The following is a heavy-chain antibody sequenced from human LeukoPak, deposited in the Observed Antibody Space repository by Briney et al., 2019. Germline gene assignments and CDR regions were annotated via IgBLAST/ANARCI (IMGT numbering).Heavy chain of an antibody. D-gene: IGHD2-2*01. V-gene: IGHV3-23*01. CDR1: GFTFSSYV. Sequence: GGSLRLSCAASGFTFSSYVMSWVRQAPGKGLEWVSAISGSGGSTYYADSVKGRFTISRDNSKNTLYLQMNSLRAEDTAVYYCAKDSFPFIPAAENWFDPWGQGTLVTVSS. CDR3: AKDSFPFIPAAENWFDP. J-gene: IGHJ5*02. CDR2: ISGSGGST.